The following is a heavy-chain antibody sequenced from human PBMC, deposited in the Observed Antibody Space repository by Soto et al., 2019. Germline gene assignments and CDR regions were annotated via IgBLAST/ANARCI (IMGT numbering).Heavy chain of an antibody. CDR1: GGTFSSYA. CDR2: IIPIFGTA. D-gene: IGHD2-15*01. Sequence: GASVKVSCKASGGTFSSYAISWVRQAPGQGLEWMGGIIPIFGTANYAQKFQGRVTITADESMSTAYMELSSLRSEDTAVYYCARESRYCSGGSCYFLTGIDYWGQGTLVTVSS. V-gene: IGHV1-69*13. J-gene: IGHJ4*02. CDR3: ARESRYCSGGSCYFLTGIDY.